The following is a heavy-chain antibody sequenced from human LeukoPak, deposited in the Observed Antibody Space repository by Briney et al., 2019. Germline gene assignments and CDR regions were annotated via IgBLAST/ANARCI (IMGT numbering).Heavy chain of an antibody. CDR1: GYTFTGYY. J-gene: IGHJ6*02. V-gene: IGHV1-2*04. CDR3: ARAPPEVQYPMDV. Sequence: ASVKVSCKASGYTFTGYYMHWVRQAPGQGLEWMGWINPNSGGTNYAQKFQGWVTTTRDTSISTAYMELSRLRSDDTAVYYCARAPPEVQYPMDVWGQGTTVTVSS. CDR2: INPNSGGT. D-gene: IGHD2/OR15-2a*01.